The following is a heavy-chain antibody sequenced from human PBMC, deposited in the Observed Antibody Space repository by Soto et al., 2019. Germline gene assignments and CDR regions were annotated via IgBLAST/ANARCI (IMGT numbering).Heavy chain of an antibody. CDR2: ISGSGGST. V-gene: IGHV3-23*01. J-gene: IGHJ3*02. CDR3: APRPARGWGCNHYAFDI. CDR1: GFTFSSYA. Sequence: GGSLRLSCAASGFTFSSYAMSWVRQAPGKGLEWVSAISGSGGSTYYADSVKGRFTISRDNSKNTLYLQMNSLRAEDAAVYYCAPRPARGWGCNHYAFDIWGQGTMVTVSS. D-gene: IGHD7-27*01.